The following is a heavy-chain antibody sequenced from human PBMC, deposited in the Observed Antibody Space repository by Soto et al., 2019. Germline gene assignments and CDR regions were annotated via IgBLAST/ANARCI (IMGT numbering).Heavy chain of an antibody. Sequence: PSETLSLTCTVSGGSMSSSNWWNWVRQPPGKGLEWIGEAHHSGRTNYNPSLKSRVTISVDKSKNHFSLKLSSVTAADTAVYYCARSEATVLGYWGQGTLVTVSS. CDR3: ARSEATVLGY. CDR2: AHHSGRT. CDR1: GGSMSSSNW. V-gene: IGHV4-4*02. D-gene: IGHD4-17*01. J-gene: IGHJ4*02.